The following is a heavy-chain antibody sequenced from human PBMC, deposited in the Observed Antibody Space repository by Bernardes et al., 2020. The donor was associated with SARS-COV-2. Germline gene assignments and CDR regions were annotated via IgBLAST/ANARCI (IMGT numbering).Heavy chain of an antibody. D-gene: IGHD3-16*02. CDR2: IKEDGSEK. J-gene: IGHJ6*02. Sequence: GGSLRLSCAASGFTFSSYWMSWVRQAPGKGLEWVANIKEDGSEKNYVDSVKGRFSISRDNAKNSLYLQMNSLRAEDTAVYYCARGLRLRLGELSLFPDYYYYGMDVWGQGTTVTVSS. CDR1: GFTFSSYW. V-gene: IGHV3-7*01. CDR3: ARGLRLRLGELSLFPDYYYYGMDV.